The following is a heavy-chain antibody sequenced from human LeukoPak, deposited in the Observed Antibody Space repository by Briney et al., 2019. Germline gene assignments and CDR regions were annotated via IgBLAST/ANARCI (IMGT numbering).Heavy chain of an antibody. Sequence: SETLSLTCAVSGGSISSSNWWSWVRQPPGKGLEWIGEIYHSGSTNYNPSLKSRVTISVDKSKNQFSLELSSVTAADTAVYYCARDRYYGSGSYRGMDVWGKGTTVTVSS. V-gene: IGHV4-4*02. CDR2: IYHSGST. D-gene: IGHD3-10*01. CDR3: ARDRYYGSGSYRGMDV. J-gene: IGHJ6*04. CDR1: GGSISSSNW.